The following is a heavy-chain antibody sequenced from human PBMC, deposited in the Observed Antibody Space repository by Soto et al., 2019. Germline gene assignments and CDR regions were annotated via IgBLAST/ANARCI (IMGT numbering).Heavy chain of an antibody. CDR2: IYQSGIT. Sequence: SETLSLTCAISGYPIRNGYYWGWIRQSPGKGPEWIGSIYQSGITYYNPSLKSRVTLSIDTSKNQISLQLSSVTAADTAVYYCARDRTHCSGVCYSSYYYGLDVWGQGTTLTVSS. V-gene: IGHV4-38-2*02. D-gene: IGHD2-21*02. CDR3: ARDRTHCSGVCYSSYYYGLDV. J-gene: IGHJ6*02. CDR1: GYPIRNGYY.